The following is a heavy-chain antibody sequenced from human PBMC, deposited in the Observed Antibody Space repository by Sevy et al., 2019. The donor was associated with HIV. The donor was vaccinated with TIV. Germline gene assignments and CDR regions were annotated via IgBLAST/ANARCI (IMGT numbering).Heavy chain of an antibody. V-gene: IGHV3-23*01. CDR2: TNGRGSST. J-gene: IGHJ6*02. Sequence: GGSLRLSCTASGFTFSSYAMTWVRQAPGKGLEWVSVTNGRGSSTYYADSVKGRFTISRDNSKNTLYLQMDSLRGEDTAVYYCVKGDYDFSGLERNSYLGLHVWGQGTTVTVSS. D-gene: IGHD3-3*01. CDR3: VKGDYDFSGLERNSYLGLHV. CDR1: GFTFSSYA.